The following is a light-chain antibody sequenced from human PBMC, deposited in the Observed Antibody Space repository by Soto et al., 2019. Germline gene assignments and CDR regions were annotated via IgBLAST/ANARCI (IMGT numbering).Light chain of an antibody. J-gene: IGKJ5*01. CDR1: ESVSNSY. CDR3: QLYGNSPLHT. V-gene: IGKV3-20*01. Sequence: EIVMTQSPATLSVSPGERATLSCRASESVSNSYLAWYQQKPGQAPRLLIYGASSRATGIPDRFSGSGSGTDFTLTINRLGPEDFAVYYCQLYGNSPLHTFGQGTRLEI. CDR2: GAS.